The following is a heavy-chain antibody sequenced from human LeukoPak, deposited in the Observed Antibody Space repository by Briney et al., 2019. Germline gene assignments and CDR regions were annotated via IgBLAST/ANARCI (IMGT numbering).Heavy chain of an antibody. CDR2: ISYDGSNK. CDR3: ARDYMMVNWFDG. V-gene: IGHV3-30-3*01. CDR1: GFTFSSYA. D-gene: IGHD2-8*01. Sequence: PGRSLTLSCAASGFTFSSYAMHWVRQAPGKGLDWVAVISYDGSNKYYADSVKGRFTISRDNSKNTLYLQMNSLRAEDTAVYYFARDYMMVNWFDGWGQGTLVTVSS. J-gene: IGHJ5*02.